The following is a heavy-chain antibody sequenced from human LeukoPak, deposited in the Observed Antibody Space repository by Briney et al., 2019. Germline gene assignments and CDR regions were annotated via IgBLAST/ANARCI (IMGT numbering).Heavy chain of an antibody. CDR1: GYSFTSYW. CDR3: ARGLFMVRGAFDY. D-gene: IGHD3-10*01. Sequence: GESLKISCKGSGYSFTSYWSGWVRQMPGKGLEWMGIIYPGDSDTRYSPSFQGQVTISADKSISTAYLQWSSLKASDAAMYYCARGLFMVRGAFDYWGQGTLVTVSS. V-gene: IGHV5-51*01. J-gene: IGHJ4*02. CDR2: IYPGDSDT.